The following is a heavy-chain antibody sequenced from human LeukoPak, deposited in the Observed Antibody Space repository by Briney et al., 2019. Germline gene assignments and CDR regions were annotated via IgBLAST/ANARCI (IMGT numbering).Heavy chain of an antibody. CDR2: IHERGST. CDR1: GHSFSSDSF. V-gene: IGHV4-38-2*01. Sequence: PSETLSLTCGVSGHSFSSDSFWGWIRQPPGQGLEWIGSIHERGSTFYNPSLKSRVTISIDTSKNQFSLNANSVTAADTAVYYCARASRPSNSWFDPWGQGTVVTVSS. D-gene: IGHD6-6*01. J-gene: IGHJ5*02. CDR3: ARASRPSNSWFDP.